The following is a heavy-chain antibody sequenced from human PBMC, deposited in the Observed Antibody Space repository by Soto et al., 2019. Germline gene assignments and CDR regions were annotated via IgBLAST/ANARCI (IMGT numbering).Heavy chain of an antibody. Sequence: ASVKVSCKASGYTFTGYYMHWVRQAPGQGLEWMGWINPNSGGTNYAQKFQGRVTMTRDTSISTAYMELSRLRSDDTAVYYCARDYDFWSGYYNPTTSPGYFDYWGQGTLVTV. CDR2: INPNSGGT. D-gene: IGHD3-3*01. CDR1: GYTFTGYY. CDR3: ARDYDFWSGYYNPTTSPGYFDY. J-gene: IGHJ4*02. V-gene: IGHV1-2*02.